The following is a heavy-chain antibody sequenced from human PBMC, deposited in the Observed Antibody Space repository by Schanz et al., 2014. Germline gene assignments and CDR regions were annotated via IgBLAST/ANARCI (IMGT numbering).Heavy chain of an antibody. CDR2: TSNDGRFT. D-gene: IGHD4-17*01. V-gene: IGHV3-74*01. CDR1: GFTFSRFG. CDR3: VRDTDYHFDY. Sequence: VQLVESGGGVVQPAGSLRLSCAASGFTFSRFGMHWVRQAPGKGLVWVSRTSNDGRFTTFADSVKGRFTISRDNAKNTLYLQMNSLRAEDTAVYYCVRDTDYHFDYWGQGTLVTVSS. J-gene: IGHJ4*02.